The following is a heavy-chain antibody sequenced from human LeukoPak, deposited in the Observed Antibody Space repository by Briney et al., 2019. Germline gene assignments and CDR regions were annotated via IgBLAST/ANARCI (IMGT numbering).Heavy chain of an antibody. Sequence: ASVKVSCKASGYTFTSYGISWVRQAPGQGLEWMGWVSTHNGYTKYAQKFQGRVTMTTDTSTSTAYMELGSLRSDDTAVYYCARGFGIISCCESLNWFDPWGQGTLVSVSS. D-gene: IGHD3-16*01. CDR2: VSTHNGYT. V-gene: IGHV1-18*01. J-gene: IGHJ5*02. CDR1: GYTFTSYG. CDR3: ARGFGIISCCESLNWFDP.